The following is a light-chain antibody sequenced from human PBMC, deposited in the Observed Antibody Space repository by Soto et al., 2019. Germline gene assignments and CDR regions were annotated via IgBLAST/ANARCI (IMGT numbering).Light chain of an antibody. J-gene: IGKJ2*01. CDR3: QQYKDWPPYT. Sequence: EILMTQSQATLSFSPGERATLSCRASQRISSNVAWYQQKPGQAPRLLIYGASTRATGVPARFSGGGSGTEFTLTISSLQSEDFAVYFCQQYKDWPPYTFGKGTKLEIK. CDR2: GAS. CDR1: QRISSN. V-gene: IGKV3-15*01.